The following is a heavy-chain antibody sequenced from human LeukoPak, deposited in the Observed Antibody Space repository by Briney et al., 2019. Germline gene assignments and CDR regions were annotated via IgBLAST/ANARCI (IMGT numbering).Heavy chain of an antibody. CDR1: GFTFSTYN. CDR2: ISSSSNYI. D-gene: IGHD1-26*01. J-gene: IGHJ3*02. V-gene: IGHV3-21*01. CDR3: ARDVGASAPDAFDI. Sequence: KPGGSLRLSCAASGFTFSTYNMNWVRQAPGKGLEWVSSISSSSNYIYYADSVKGRFTISRDNAKKSLYRQMNSLRAEDTDVYYCARDVGASAPDAFDIWGQGTMVTVSS.